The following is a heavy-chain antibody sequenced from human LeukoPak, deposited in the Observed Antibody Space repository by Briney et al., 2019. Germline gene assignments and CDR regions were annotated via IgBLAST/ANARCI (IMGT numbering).Heavy chain of an antibody. CDR3: AKGNWRYLDY. CDR1: GFTFSTYV. CDR2: ISGSGGST. V-gene: IGHV3-23*01. Sequence: GGSLRLSCAASGFTFSTYVMSWVRQAPGKGLEWVSAISGSGGSTYYADSVKGRFTISRDNSKNTLYLQMNSLGADDTAVYYCAKGNWRYLDYWGQGTLVTVSS. D-gene: IGHD1-1*01. J-gene: IGHJ4*02.